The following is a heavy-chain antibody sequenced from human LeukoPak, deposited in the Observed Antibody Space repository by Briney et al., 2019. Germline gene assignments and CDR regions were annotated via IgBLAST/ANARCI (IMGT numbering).Heavy chain of an antibody. Sequence: PGGSLRLSCAASGFTFSSYSMNWVRQAPGKGLEWVSSISSSSSYIYYADSVKGRFTISRDNAKNSLYLQMNSLRAEDTAVYYCARAQYSSSSGFDYWSQGTLVTVSS. CDR1: GFTFSSYS. J-gene: IGHJ4*02. CDR2: ISSSSSYI. V-gene: IGHV3-21*01. D-gene: IGHD6-6*01. CDR3: ARAQYSSSSGFDY.